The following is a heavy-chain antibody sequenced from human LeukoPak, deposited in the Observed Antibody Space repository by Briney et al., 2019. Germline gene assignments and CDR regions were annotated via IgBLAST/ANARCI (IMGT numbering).Heavy chain of an antibody. CDR2: IYSGGGT. V-gene: IGHV3-53*01. J-gene: IGHJ4*02. CDR1: GFTVSSNH. Sequence: PGGSLRLSCAASGFTVSSNHMSWVRQAPGKGLEWVSLIYSGGGTYYADSVKGRFTISRDDSKNTLSLQMNSLRAEDTAVYYCARKYCSGGSYSWVDDYWGQGTLVTVSS. D-gene: IGHD2-15*01. CDR3: ARKYCSGGSYSWVDDY.